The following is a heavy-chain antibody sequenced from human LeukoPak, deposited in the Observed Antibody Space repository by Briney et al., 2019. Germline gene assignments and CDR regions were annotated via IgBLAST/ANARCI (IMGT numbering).Heavy chain of an antibody. CDR1: GFTFSTYC. V-gene: IGHV3-33*08. CDR2: IWFDGTNT. D-gene: IGHD2-15*01. Sequence: GGSLRLSCAASGFTFSTYCMSWVRQAPGKGLEWVAVIWFDGTNTYYGDSVKGRFTISRDTSKNTLFLQMSSLRAEDTAVYYCARGRCSGGSCPMDYWGQGTLVTVSS. CDR3: ARGRCSGGSCPMDY. J-gene: IGHJ4*02.